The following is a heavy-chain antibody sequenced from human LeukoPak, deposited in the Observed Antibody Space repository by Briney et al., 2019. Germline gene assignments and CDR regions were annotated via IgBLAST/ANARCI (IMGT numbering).Heavy chain of an antibody. CDR2: IYTSGST. D-gene: IGHD6-19*01. J-gene: IGHJ4*02. Sequence: SETLSLTCTVSGGSISSYYWSWIRQLAGKGLEWIGRIYTSGSTNYNPSLKSRVTMSVDTSKNQFSLKLSSVTAADTAVYYCARDAGYSSGWLPAPFDYWGQGTLVTVSS. V-gene: IGHV4-4*07. CDR1: GGSISSYY. CDR3: ARDAGYSSGWLPAPFDY.